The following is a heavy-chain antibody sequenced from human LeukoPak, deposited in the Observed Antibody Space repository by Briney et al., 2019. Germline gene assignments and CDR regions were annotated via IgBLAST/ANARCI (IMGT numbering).Heavy chain of an antibody. D-gene: IGHD6-13*01. CDR1: GFTFSSYE. V-gene: IGHV3-48*03. CDR2: ISSSGSTI. CDR3: ARSQTGSSSWYYFDY. Sequence: GGSLRLSCAASGFTFSSYEMNWVRQAPGEGLEWVSYISSSGSTIYYADSVKGRFTISRDNAKNSLYLQMNSLRAEDTAVYYCARSQTGSSSWYYFDYWGQGTLVTVSS. J-gene: IGHJ4*02.